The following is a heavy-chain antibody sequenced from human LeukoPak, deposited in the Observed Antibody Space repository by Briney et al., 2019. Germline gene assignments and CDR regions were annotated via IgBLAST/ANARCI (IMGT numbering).Heavy chain of an antibody. CDR1: VYTCTSYD. V-gene: IGHV1-8*01. D-gene: IGHD1-20*01. CDR3: VAQGYNWNAYESLGYFDY. CDR2: MNPNSGNT. Sequence: ASVKVSCKASVYTCTSYDINWVRQATGQGLEWMGWMNPNSGNTGYAQKFQGRVTMTRNTSISTAYMELSSLRSEDTAVYYCVAQGYNWNAYESLGYFDYWGQGTLVTVSS. J-gene: IGHJ4*02.